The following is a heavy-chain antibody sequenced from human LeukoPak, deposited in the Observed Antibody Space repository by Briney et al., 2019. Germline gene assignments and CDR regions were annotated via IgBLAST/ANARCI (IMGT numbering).Heavy chain of an antibody. CDR2: INPNSGGT. CDR1: GYTLTELS. D-gene: IGHD3-3*01. Sequence: GASVKVSCKVSGYTLTELSMHWVRQAPGQGLEWMGWINPNSGGTNYAQKFQGRVTMTRDTSISTAYMELSRLRSDDTAVYYCARGYKGITIFGVVVRPAEYFQHWGQGTLVTVSS. CDR3: ARGYKGITIFGVVVRPAEYFQH. V-gene: IGHV1-2*02. J-gene: IGHJ1*01.